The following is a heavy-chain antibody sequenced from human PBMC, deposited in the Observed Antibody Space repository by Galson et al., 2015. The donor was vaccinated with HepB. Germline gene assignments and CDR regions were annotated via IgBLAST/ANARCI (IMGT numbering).Heavy chain of an antibody. J-gene: IGHJ5*02. V-gene: IGHV3-11*06. CDR1: GFTFSDYY. Sequence: SLRLSCAASGFTFSDYYMSWIRQAPGKGLEWVSYISSSSSYTNYADSVKGRFTISRDNAKNSLYLQMNSLRAEDTAVYYCARDCIFATGWPGRGWFDPWGQGTLVTVSS. CDR3: ARDCIFATGWPGRGWFDP. CDR2: ISSSSSYT. D-gene: IGHD3-3*01.